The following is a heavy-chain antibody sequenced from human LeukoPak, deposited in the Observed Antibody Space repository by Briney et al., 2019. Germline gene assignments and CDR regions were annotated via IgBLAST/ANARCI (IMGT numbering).Heavy chain of an antibody. CDR1: GGSISSGGYS. Sequence: SETLSLTCAVSGGSISSGGYSWSWIRQPPGKGLEWIGYIYHSGSTYYNPSLKSRVTISVDRSKNQFSLKLSSVTAADTAVYYCARVEGSIQGTTFDIWGQGTMVIVSS. CDR3: ARVEGSIQGTTFDI. CDR2: IYHSGST. D-gene: IGHD3-3*01. V-gene: IGHV4-30-2*01. J-gene: IGHJ3*02.